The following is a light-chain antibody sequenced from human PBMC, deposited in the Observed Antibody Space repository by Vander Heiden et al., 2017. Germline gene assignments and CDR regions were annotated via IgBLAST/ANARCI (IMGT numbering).Light chain of an antibody. Sequence: IKCKSSQSVLSSSNNKNYLAWYQQKPGQPPKLLIYWASTRESGVPDRFSGSGSGTDFTLTISSLQAEDVAVYYCQQYYSTPYTFGQGTKLEIK. CDR1: QSVLSSSNNKNY. CDR2: WAS. CDR3: QQYYSTPYT. V-gene: IGKV4-1*01. J-gene: IGKJ2*01.